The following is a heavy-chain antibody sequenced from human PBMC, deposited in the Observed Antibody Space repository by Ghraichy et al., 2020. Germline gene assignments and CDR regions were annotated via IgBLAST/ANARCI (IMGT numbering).Heavy chain of an antibody. Sequence: SETLSLTCAVYGGPFSGYYWSWIRQPPGKGLEWIGEINHSGSTNYNPSLKSRVTISVDTSKNQFSLKLSSVTAADTAVYYCARLGVSGSLSVYYFDYWGQGTLVTVSS. D-gene: IGHD3-10*01. CDR3: ARLGVSGSLSVYYFDY. CDR1: GGPFSGYY. J-gene: IGHJ4*02. CDR2: INHSGST. V-gene: IGHV4-34*01.